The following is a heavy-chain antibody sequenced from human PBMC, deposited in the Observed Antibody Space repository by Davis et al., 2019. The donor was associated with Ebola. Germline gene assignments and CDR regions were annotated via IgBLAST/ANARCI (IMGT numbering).Heavy chain of an antibody. Sequence: GESLKISCAASGFTVSSNYMSWVRQAPGKGLEWVSGIDGGDGTTQYADSVKGRFTISRDNSKNTLYLQMNSLRAEDTAVYYCAKDRRGYHSAADYWGQGTLVTVSS. D-gene: IGHD3-22*01. J-gene: IGHJ4*02. CDR2: IDGGDGTT. CDR3: AKDRRGYHSAADY. CDR1: GFTVSSNY. V-gene: IGHV3-23*01.